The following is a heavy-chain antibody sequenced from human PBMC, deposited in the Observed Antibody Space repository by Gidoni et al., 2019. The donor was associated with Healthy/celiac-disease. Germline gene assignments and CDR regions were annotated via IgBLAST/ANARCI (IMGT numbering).Heavy chain of an antibody. CDR1: GFTFSSYS. CDR3: ARGARERNIVVVPAAMRGNWFDP. J-gene: IGHJ5*02. CDR2: SSSSSSYI. Sequence: EVQLVESGGGLVKPGGSLRLSCAASGFTFSSYSMNWVRQAPGKGLEWVSSSSSSSSYIYYADSVKGRFTISRDNAKNSLYLQMNSLRAEDTAVYYCARGARERNIVVVPAAMRGNWFDPWGQGTLVTVSS. V-gene: IGHV3-21*01. D-gene: IGHD2-2*01.